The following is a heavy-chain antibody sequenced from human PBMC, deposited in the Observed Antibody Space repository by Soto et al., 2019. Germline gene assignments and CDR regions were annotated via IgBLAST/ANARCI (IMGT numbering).Heavy chain of an antibody. CDR1: GGSISSSSYY. Sequence: PSETLSLTCTVSGGSISSSSYYWGWIRQPPGKGLEWIGSIYYSGSTYYNPSLKNRVTISVDTSKNQFSLKLSSVTAADTAVYYCARPLGGVVITTGGWFDPWGQGTLVTVS. CDR3: ARPLGGVVITTGGWFDP. J-gene: IGHJ5*02. V-gene: IGHV4-39*01. CDR2: IYYSGST. D-gene: IGHD3-22*01.